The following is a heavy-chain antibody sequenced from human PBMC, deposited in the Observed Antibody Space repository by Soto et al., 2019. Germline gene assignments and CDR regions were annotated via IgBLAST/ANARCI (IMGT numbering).Heavy chain of an antibody. V-gene: IGHV1-69*04. CDR3: ARDLRDRFGETLYWFDP. CDR1: GGAYGSYT. J-gene: IGHJ5*02. D-gene: IGHD3-10*01. CDR2: IIPILGIA. Sequence: GVSVELCCKASGGAYGSYTSRWVRQATGQGLEWMGRIIPILGIANYAQKFQGRVTITADKSTSTAYMELSSLRSEDTAVYYCARDLRDRFGETLYWFDPWGQGTLVTVPS.